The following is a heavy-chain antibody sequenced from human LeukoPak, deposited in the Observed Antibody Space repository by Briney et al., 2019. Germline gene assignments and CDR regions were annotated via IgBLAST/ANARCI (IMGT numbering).Heavy chain of an antibody. J-gene: IGHJ4*02. V-gene: IGHV3-74*01. Sequence: GGSLRLSCAASGVTFSSYWMHWVRQAPGKGLVWVSRISNDGTTTTYADSVKRRFTISRDNAKNTLYLQMNSLRVEDTAIYYCAKMTAPAYWGQGTLVTVSS. D-gene: IGHD5-18*01. CDR2: ISNDGTTT. CDR1: GVTFSSYW. CDR3: AKMTAPAY.